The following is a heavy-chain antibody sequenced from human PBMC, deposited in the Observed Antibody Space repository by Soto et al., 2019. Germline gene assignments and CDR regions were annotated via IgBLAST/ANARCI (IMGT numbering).Heavy chain of an antibody. D-gene: IGHD6-13*01. V-gene: IGHV1-69*02. J-gene: IGHJ1*01. Sequence: QVQLVQSGAEVKKPGSSVKVSCKASGGTFSSYTISWVRQAPGQGLEWMGRIIPILGIANYAQKFQGRVTITADKSTSTAYMELSSLRSEDTAVYYCARGARRAAAAPKYFQHWGQGTLVTVSS. CDR3: ARGARRAAAAPKYFQH. CDR2: IIPILGIA. CDR1: GGTFSSYT.